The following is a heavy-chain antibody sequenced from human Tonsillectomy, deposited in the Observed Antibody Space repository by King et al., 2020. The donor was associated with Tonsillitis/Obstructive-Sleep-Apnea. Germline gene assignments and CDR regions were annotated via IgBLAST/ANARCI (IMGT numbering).Heavy chain of an antibody. CDR3: ARAPGPMDV. CDR1: GFTFSNYN. CDR2: ISSSSSYI. J-gene: IGHJ6*02. Sequence: QLVQSGGGLVKPGGSLRLSCAASGFTFSNYNINWVRQAPGKGLEWVSSISSSSSYIYYADSVRGRFTISRDNAKNSLYLQMNSLRAEDTGVYYCARAPGPMDVWGQGTTVTVSS. V-gene: IGHV3-21*01.